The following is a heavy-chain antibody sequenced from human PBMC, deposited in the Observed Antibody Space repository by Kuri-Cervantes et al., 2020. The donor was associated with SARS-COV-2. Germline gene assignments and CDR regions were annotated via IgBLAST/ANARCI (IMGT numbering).Heavy chain of an antibody. V-gene: IGHV3-64*01. CDR3: ARGNGGVLWFGEFLSFDY. CDR1: GFTFSSYA. CDR2: ISSNGDST. D-gene: IGHD3-10*01. Sequence: GGSLRLSCAASGFTFSSYAMHWVRQAPGKGLEYVSAISSNGDSTYYANSVKGRFTISRDNSKNTLYLQMGSLRAEDTAVYYCARGNGGVLWFGEFLSFDYWGQGTLVTVSS. J-gene: IGHJ4*02.